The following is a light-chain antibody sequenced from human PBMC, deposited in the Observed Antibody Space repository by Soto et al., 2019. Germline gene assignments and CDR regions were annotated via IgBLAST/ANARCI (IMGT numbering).Light chain of an antibody. J-gene: IGKJ1*01. CDR3: QQYNSYSEA. CDR1: QNINTW. CDR2: KAS. Sequence: DIQMTQSPSTLSASVGDRVTITCRASQNINTWLSWYQQKPGKAPNLLIYKASTLESGVPSRFNGSGSGTEFTLTISSLQPADFATYYCQQYNSYSEAFGQGTKVDIK. V-gene: IGKV1-5*03.